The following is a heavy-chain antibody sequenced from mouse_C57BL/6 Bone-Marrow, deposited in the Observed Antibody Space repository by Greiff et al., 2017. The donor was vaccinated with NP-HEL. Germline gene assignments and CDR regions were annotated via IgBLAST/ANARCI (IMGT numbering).Heavy chain of an antibody. CDR1: GYTFTSYW. J-gene: IGHJ3*01. V-gene: IGHV1-59*01. CDR2: IDPSDSYT. CDR3: ARLDYGSFAY. D-gene: IGHD1-1*01. Sequence: QVQLQQPGAELVRPGTSVKLSCKASGYTFTSYWMHWVKQRPGQGLEWIGVIDPSDSYTNYNQKFKGKATLTVDTSSSTADMQLSSLTSEDSAVYYCARLDYGSFAYWGQGTLVTVSA.